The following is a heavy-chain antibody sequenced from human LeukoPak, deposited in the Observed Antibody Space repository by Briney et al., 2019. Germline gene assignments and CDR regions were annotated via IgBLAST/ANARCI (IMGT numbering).Heavy chain of an antibody. CDR1: GYTFTNYH. D-gene: IGHD4/OR15-4a*01. V-gene: IGHV1-46*01. CDR3: ARATWYGGNPSGAFDI. Sequence: ASVKVSCKASGYTFTNYHLHWVRQAPGQGLECMGIINPSGGSTSYAQKFQDRVTMTRDTSTSTVYMELNSLRSEDTAVYYCARATWYGGNPSGAFDIWGQGTMVPVSS. J-gene: IGHJ3*02. CDR2: INPSGGST.